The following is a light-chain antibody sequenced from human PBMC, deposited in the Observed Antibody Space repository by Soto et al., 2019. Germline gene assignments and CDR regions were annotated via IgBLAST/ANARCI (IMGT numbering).Light chain of an antibody. CDR1: SSDVGSYDL. CDR3: CSYAGSYTWV. J-gene: IGLJ3*02. Sequence: QSALTQPASVSGSPGQSITISCTGTSSDVGSYDLVSWYQQHPGKAPKLIISEGNKRPSGVPDRFSGSKSDNTASLTISGLQAEDEADYYCCSYAGSYTWVFGGGTKLTVL. V-gene: IGLV2-23*01. CDR2: EGN.